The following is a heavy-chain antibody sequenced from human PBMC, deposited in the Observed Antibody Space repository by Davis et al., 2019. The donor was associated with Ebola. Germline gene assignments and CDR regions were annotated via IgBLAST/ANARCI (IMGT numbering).Heavy chain of an antibody. V-gene: IGHV3-48*02. Sequence: GGSLRLSCAASGFTFSSYSMNWVRQAPGKGLEWVSYISSSSSTIYYEDSVKGRFTISRDNAKNSLYLQMNSLRDEDTAVYYCARGGGYCSGGSCYELYYYYGMDVWGQGTTVTVSS. CDR1: GFTFSSYS. D-gene: IGHD2-15*01. J-gene: IGHJ6*02. CDR3: ARGGGYCSGGSCYELYYYYGMDV. CDR2: ISSSSSTI.